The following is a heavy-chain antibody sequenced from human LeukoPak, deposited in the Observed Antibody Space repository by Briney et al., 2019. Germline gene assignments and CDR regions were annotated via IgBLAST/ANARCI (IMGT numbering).Heavy chain of an antibody. J-gene: IGHJ5*02. Sequence: GGPLRLSCAPSGFTFSSYGMHWVRQAPGKGLEWVAVISYDGSNKYYADSVKGRFTISRDNSKNTLYLQMNSLRAEDTAVYYCAKADYGDSPFDPWGQGTLVTVSS. CDR1: GFTFSSYG. D-gene: IGHD4-17*01. V-gene: IGHV3-30*18. CDR3: AKADYGDSPFDP. CDR2: ISYDGSNK.